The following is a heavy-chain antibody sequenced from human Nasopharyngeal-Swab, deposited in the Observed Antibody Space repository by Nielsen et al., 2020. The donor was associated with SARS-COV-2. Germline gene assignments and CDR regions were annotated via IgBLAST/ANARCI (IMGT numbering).Heavy chain of an antibody. J-gene: IGHJ4*02. D-gene: IGHD2-2*01. CDR1: GFTVSSNY. V-gene: IGHV3-53*01. CDR2: IYSGGST. Sequence: GGSLRLSCAASGFTVSSNYMSWVRQAPGKGLEWVSVIYSGGSTYYADPVKGRFTISRDNSKNTLYLQMNSLRAEDTAVYYCARAIFAYQLLIDGYFFDYWGQGTLVTVSS. CDR3: ARAIFAYQLLIDGYFFDY.